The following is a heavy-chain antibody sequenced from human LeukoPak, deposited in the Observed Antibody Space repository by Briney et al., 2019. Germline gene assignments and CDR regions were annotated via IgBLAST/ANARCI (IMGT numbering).Heavy chain of an antibody. CDR2: IYYSGST. D-gene: IGHD2-2*02. Sequence: SETLSLTCTVSGGSISSYYWSWMRQPPGKGLEWIGYIYYSGSTYYNPSLKSRVTISVDTSKNQFSLKLSSVTAADTAVYYCARVHCSSTSCYIPGDAFDIWGQGTMVTVSS. V-gene: IGHV4-59*12. J-gene: IGHJ3*02. CDR1: GGSISSYY. CDR3: ARVHCSSTSCYIPGDAFDI.